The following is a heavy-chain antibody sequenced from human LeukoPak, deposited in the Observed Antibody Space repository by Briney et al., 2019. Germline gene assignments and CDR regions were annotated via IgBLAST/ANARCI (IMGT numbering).Heavy chain of an antibody. J-gene: IGHJ4*02. D-gene: IGHD3-9*01. CDR3: TQKTEYDILTGYFDY. Sequence: GGSLRLSCAASGFTFSSYSMNWVRQAPGKGLEWVSSISSSSSYIYYADSVKGRFTISRDNAKNSLYLQMNSLRAEDTAVYFCTQKTEYDILTGYFDYWGQGTLVTVSS. V-gene: IGHV3-21*01. CDR1: GFTFSSYS. CDR2: ISSSSSYI.